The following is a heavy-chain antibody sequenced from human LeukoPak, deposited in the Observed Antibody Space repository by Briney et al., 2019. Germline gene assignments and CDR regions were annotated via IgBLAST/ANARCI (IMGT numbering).Heavy chain of an antibody. CDR3: ARGQFYYDSSGYHFDY. CDR2: INSDGSST. Sequence: GGSLRLSCAASGFTFSSYWMHWVRQAPGKGLVWVSRINSDGSSTSYADSVKGRSTISRDNAKNTLYLQMNSLRAEDTAVYYCARGQFYYDSSGYHFDYWGQGTLVTVSS. D-gene: IGHD3-22*01. CDR1: GFTFSSYW. J-gene: IGHJ4*02. V-gene: IGHV3-74*01.